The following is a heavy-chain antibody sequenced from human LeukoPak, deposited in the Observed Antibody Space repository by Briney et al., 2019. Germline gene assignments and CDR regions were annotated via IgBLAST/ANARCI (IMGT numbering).Heavy chain of an antibody. CDR3: ARGSSAAREGWFDP. J-gene: IGHJ5*02. Sequence: SETLSLTCAVYGGSFSGYYWSWIRQPPGKGLEWIGEINHSGSTNYNPSLKSRVTISVDTSKNQFSLNLTSVTAADTAFYYCARGSSAAREGWFDPWGQGTLVTVSS. D-gene: IGHD6-6*01. V-gene: IGHV4-34*01. CDR1: GGSFSGYY. CDR2: INHSGST.